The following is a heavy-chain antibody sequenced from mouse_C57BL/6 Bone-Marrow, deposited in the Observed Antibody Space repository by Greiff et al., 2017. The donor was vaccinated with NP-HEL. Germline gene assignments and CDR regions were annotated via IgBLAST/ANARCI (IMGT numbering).Heavy chain of an antibody. Sequence: VQLQQSGPGLVKPSQTVFLTCTVTGISITTGNYRWSWIRQFPGNKLEWIGYIYYSGTITYNPSLTSRTTITRDTPKNQFFLEMNSLTAEDTATYYCARGAHYWYFDVWGTGTTVTVSS. V-gene: IGHV3-5*01. CDR1: GISITTGNYR. J-gene: IGHJ1*03. CDR2: IYYSGTI. CDR3: ARGAHYWYFDV.